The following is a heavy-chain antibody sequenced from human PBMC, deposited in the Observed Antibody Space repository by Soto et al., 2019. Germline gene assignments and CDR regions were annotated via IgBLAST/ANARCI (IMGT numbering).Heavy chain of an antibody. V-gene: IGHV3-53*01. D-gene: IGHD7-27*01. CDR1: GFTVSNYY. CDR3: ARDHPRGEFAYYYGMDV. J-gene: IGHJ6*02. Sequence: GGSLRLSCAASGFTVSNYYMTWVRQAPGKGLEWVSIIYSGESTYYADSVKGRFTISRDNSKNTLYLQMNSLRAEDTAVYYCARDHPRGEFAYYYGMDVWGQGTTVTVSS. CDR2: IYSGEST.